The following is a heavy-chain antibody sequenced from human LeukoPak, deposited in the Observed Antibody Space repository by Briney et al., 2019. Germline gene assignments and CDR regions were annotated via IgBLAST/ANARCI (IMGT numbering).Heavy chain of an antibody. D-gene: IGHD6-19*01. V-gene: IGHV3-53*01. J-gene: IGHJ4*02. Sequence: GGSLRLSCAASGFTVSSNYMSWVRQAPGKGLEWVSVIYSGGSTYYADSVKGRFTISRDNSKNTLYLQMNSLRAEDTAVYYCARVSWYSSGWYYFDYWGQGTLVTVSS. CDR2: IYSGGST. CDR3: ARVSWYSSGWYYFDY. CDR1: GFTVSSNY.